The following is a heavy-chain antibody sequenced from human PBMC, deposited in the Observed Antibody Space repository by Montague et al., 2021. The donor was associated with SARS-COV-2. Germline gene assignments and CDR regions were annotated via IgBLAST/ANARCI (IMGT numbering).Heavy chain of an antibody. CDR3: ARISAWYSSGWSAFDY. CDR1: GFSLSTSGMC. J-gene: IGHJ4*02. V-gene: IGHV2-70*01. Sequence: VKPTQTLTLTCTFSGFSLSTSGMCVSWIRQPPGKALEWLALIDWDDDKYYSTSLKTRLTISKDTSKNQVVLTMTNMDPVDTATYYCARISAWYSSGWSAFDYWGQGTLVTVSS. D-gene: IGHD6-19*01. CDR2: IDWDDDK.